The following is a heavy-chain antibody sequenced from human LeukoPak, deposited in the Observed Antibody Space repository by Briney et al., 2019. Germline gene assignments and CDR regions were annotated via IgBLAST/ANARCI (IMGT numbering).Heavy chain of an antibody. D-gene: IGHD1-26*01. CDR3: ARDIVGATRFDY. J-gene: IGHJ4*02. Sequence: KSGGSLRLSCAASGFTFSSYSMNWVRQAPGKGLEWVSSISSSSYIYYADSVKGRFTISRDNAKNSLYLQMNSLRAEDTAVYYCARDIVGATRFDYWGQGTLVTVSS. CDR1: GFTFSSYS. CDR2: ISSSSYI. V-gene: IGHV3-21*01.